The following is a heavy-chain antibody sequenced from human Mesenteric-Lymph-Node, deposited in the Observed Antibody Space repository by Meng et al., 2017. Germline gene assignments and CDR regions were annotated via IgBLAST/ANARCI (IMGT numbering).Heavy chain of an antibody. Sequence: GESLKISCAASGFTFSSYWMSWVRQAPGKGLEWVASIKQDGSEKYYVDSVKGRFTISRDNAKNSLYLQMNSLRAEDTAVYYCARESSAVDSMWNYYNNWFDPWGQETLVTVSS. V-gene: IGHV3-7*01. CDR3: ARESSAVDSMWNYYNNWFDP. D-gene: IGHD1-7*01. CDR2: IKQDGSEK. CDR1: GFTFSSYW. J-gene: IGHJ5*02.